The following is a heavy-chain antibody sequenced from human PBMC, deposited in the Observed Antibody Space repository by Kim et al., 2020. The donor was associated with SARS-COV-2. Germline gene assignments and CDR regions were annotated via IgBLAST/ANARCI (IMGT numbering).Heavy chain of an antibody. Sequence: GGSLRLSCAASGFIFSSYGMHWVRQAAGKGLEWVAVISYDGSNKNYADSVKGRFTISRDNSKNTLYLQMNSLRAEDTAVYYCAKEITGGYSSGWTYYYDGVDVWGQGTTVTVSS. CDR1: GFIFSSYG. CDR3: AKEITGGYSSGWTYYYDGVDV. V-gene: IGHV3-30*18. D-gene: IGHD6-19*01. CDR2: ISYDGSNK. J-gene: IGHJ6*02.